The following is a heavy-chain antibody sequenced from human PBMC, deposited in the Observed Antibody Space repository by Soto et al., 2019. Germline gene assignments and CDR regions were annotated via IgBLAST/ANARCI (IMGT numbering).Heavy chain of an antibody. CDR2: ISSSSSSI. D-gene: IGHD3-22*01. Sequence: PGGSLRLSCAASGFTFSDYYMSWIRQAPGKGLEWVSYISSSSSSIYYADSVKGRFTISRDNAKNSLYLQMNSLRAEDTAVYYCARKYYYDSSGYLFWGQGTLVTVSS. V-gene: IGHV3-11*01. CDR3: ARKYYYDSSGYLF. CDR1: GFTFSDYY. J-gene: IGHJ4*02.